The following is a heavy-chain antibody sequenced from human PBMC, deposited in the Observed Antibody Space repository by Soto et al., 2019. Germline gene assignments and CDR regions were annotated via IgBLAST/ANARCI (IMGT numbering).Heavy chain of an antibody. V-gene: IGHV1-46*01. CDR1: GYSFTSYY. Sequence: SVKVSCKASGYSFTSYYMHWVRQAPGQGLEWMGIINPSGGSTSYAQKFQGRVTMTRDTSTSTVYMELSSLRSEDTAVYYCAREGSRIAARRSPLWYWGQGTLVTVSS. CDR2: INPSGGST. CDR3: AREGSRIAARRSPLWY. D-gene: IGHD6-6*01. J-gene: IGHJ4*02.